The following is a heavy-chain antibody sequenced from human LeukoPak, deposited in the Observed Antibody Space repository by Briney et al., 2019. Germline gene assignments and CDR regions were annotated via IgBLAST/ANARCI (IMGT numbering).Heavy chain of an antibody. V-gene: IGHV3-66*01. CDR2: IYSGGST. CDR3: ARGSYGPNYFDY. J-gene: IGHJ4*02. CDR1: GFTVSSNY. D-gene: IGHD5-18*01. Sequence: AGGSLRLSCAASGFTVSSNYMSWVRQAPGKGLEWVSVIYSGGSTYYADSVKGRFTISRDNSKNTLYLQMNSLRAEDTAVYYCARGSYGPNYFDYWGQGTLVTVSS.